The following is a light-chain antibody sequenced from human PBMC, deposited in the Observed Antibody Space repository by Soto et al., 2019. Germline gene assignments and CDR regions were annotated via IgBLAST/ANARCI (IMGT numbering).Light chain of an antibody. CDR2: DVS. J-gene: IGKJ4*01. Sequence: EIVLTQSPGTLSMTPGERAILSYRASQSLSSNLAWYQQKRGQAPRLLIYDVSNRATGIPARFSGSGSGTDFTLTISILDAEDFAVYYCQQRSNWPLTFGGGTKVDIK. CDR3: QQRSNWPLT. CDR1: QSLSSN. V-gene: IGKV3-11*01.